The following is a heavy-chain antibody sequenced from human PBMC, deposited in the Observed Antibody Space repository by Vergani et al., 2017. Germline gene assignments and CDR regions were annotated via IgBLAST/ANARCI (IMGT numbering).Heavy chain of an antibody. CDR1: GFTFGDHG. Sequence: QVQLVESGGGVVQPGRSLRLSCAASGFTFGDHGIHWVRRAPGKGLEWVALISYAGTNKYYTNSVRGRFTISRDISKSTLFLQMNSLRVEDMAVYYCARGRCVWRYSRDFYNYDMDGWGKGTTVTVSS. V-gene: IGHV3-30-3*01. CDR3: ARGRCVWRYSRDFYNYDMDG. D-gene: IGHD5-24*01. CDR2: ISYAGTNK. J-gene: IGHJ6*03.